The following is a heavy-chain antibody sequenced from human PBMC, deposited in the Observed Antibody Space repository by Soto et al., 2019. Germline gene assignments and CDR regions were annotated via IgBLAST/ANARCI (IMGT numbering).Heavy chain of an antibody. V-gene: IGHV4-39*01. J-gene: IGHJ4*02. D-gene: IGHD4-17*01. CDR3: ARHRKAHPFLTTALDY. CDR2: IYYSGST. CDR1: GGSISSSSYY. Sequence: SETLSLTCTVSGGSISSSSYYWGWIRQPPGKGLEWIGSIYYSGSTYYNPSLKSRVTISVDTSKNQFSLKLSSVTAADTAVYYCARHRKAHPFLTTALDYWGQGTLVTVSS.